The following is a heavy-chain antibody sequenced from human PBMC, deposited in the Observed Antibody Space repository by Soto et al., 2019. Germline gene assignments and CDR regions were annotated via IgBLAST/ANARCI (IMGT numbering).Heavy chain of an antibody. CDR1: GGTFSSYT. CDR3: ARDRVYFGGVVPAAVPLYV. CDR2: IIPILGIA. Sequence: VKVSCKASGGTFSSYTISWVRQAPGQGLEWMGRIIPILGIANYAQKFQGRVTITADKSTSTAYMELSSLRSEDTAVYYCARDRVYFGGVVPAAVPLYVWGQGSLVPVSS. J-gene: IGHJ4*02. D-gene: IGHD2-2*01. V-gene: IGHV1-69*04.